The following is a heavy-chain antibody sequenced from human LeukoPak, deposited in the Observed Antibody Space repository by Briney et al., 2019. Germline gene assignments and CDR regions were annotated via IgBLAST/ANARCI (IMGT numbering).Heavy chain of an antibody. Sequence: SDTLSLTYAVSGDSIRTYYWPWIRQPPGKALEWIGDIYYSGSANYNPSLKSRVTMSVDTSKNQFSLNLRSVTAADTALYYCGARHFSSAKYYFDYWGQGTLVTVSS. V-gene: IGHV4-59*07. J-gene: IGHJ4*02. CDR3: GARHFSSAKYYFDY. CDR1: GDSIRTYY. D-gene: IGHD2-2*01. CDR2: IYYSGSA.